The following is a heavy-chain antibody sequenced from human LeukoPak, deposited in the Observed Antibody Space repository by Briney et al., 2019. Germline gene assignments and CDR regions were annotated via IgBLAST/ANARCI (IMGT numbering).Heavy chain of an antibody. Sequence: PSETLSLTCTVSGGSISSYYWSWIRQPAGKGLEWIGRIYTSGSTNYNPSLKSRVTMSVDTSKNQFSLKPSSVTAADTAVYYCAREIGYCSGGSCYVGIDYWGQGTLVTVSS. V-gene: IGHV4-4*07. CDR2: IYTSGST. CDR3: AREIGYCSGGSCYVGIDY. J-gene: IGHJ4*02. D-gene: IGHD2-15*01. CDR1: GGSISSYY.